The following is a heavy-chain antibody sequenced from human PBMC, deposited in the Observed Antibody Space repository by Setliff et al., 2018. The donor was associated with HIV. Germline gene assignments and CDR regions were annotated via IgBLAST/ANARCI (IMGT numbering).Heavy chain of an antibody. V-gene: IGHV6-1*01. CDR3: ARTRGLGYYDRSCNAFDI. CDR1: GDSVSSNSAA. J-gene: IGHJ3*02. CDR2: TYYRSKWYN. Sequence: SQTLSLTCAISGDSVSSNSAAWNWIRQSPSRGLEWLGRTYYRSKWYNEYAGSVKSRITINPDTSMNQLPLQLNSVTPEDTAVYYCARTRGLGYYDRSCNAFDIWVQGTMVTVSS. D-gene: IGHD3-22*01.